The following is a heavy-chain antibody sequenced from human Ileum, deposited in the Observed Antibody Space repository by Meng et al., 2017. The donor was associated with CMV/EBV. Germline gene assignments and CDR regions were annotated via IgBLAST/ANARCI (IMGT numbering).Heavy chain of an antibody. CDR3: ARVSSSWYGNYYYYGMDV. V-gene: IGHV4-30-4*08. Sequence: SETLSLTCTVSGGSISSGDYYWSWIRQPPGKGLEWIGYIYYSGSTYYNPSLKSRVTISVDTSKNQFSLKLSSVTAADTAVYYCARVSSSWYGNYYYYGMDVWGQGTTVTVSS. CDR2: IYYSGST. D-gene: IGHD6-13*01. J-gene: IGHJ6*02. CDR1: GGSISSGDYY.